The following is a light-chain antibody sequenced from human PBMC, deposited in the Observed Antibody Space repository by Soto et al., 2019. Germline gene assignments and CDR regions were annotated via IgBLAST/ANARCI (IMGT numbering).Light chain of an antibody. CDR1: QSLLHSDGKTY. CDR2: EGS. CDR3: MQSIQPPPS. V-gene: IGKV2D-29*01. Sequence: DIVMTQTPLSLSVTPGQPASISCKSSQSLLHSDGKTYFYWYLQKPCQPPQLLIYEGSKRFSGVPDRFSGSGSGTDFTLKISRVEAEDVGVYYCMQSIQPPPSFGGGTTVEIK. J-gene: IGKJ4*01.